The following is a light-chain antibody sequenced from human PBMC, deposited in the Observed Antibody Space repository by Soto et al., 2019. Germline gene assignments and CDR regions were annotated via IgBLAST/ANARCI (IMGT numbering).Light chain of an antibody. CDR2: DVS. CDR3: SSYTFSSTYA. CDR1: SSDVGDYDF. Sequence: QSALTQPASVSGSPGQSITISCTGTSSDVGDYDFVSWYQQHPGKAPKLMIYDVSNRPSGVSNRFSASKSGNTASLTISGLQAEDEADYYCSSYTFSSTYAFGTGTKLTVL. J-gene: IGLJ1*01. V-gene: IGLV2-14*03.